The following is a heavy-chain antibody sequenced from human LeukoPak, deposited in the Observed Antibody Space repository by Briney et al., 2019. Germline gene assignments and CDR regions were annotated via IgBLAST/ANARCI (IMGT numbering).Heavy chain of an antibody. CDR1: GGSISSDDYY. Sequence: SETLSLTCTVSGGSISSDDYYWSWIRQPPGKGLEWIGSIYYSGSTNYNPSLKSRVTISVDTSKNQFSLKLSSVTAADTAVYYCARETDINAFDIWGQGTMVTVSS. D-gene: IGHD5-12*01. V-gene: IGHV4-30-4*01. CDR3: ARETDINAFDI. CDR2: IYYSGST. J-gene: IGHJ3*02.